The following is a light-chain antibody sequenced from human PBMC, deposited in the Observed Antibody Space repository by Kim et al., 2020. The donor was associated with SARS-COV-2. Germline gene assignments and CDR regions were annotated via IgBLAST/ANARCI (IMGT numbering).Light chain of an antibody. CDR1: SSNIGSSA. CDR2: YDD. CDR3: AAWDDSLNGWV. V-gene: IGLV1-36*01. J-gene: IGLJ3*02. Sequence: QRVTISCSGSSSNIGSSAVNWYQQVPGKAPKLLIYYDDLLPSGVSDRFSGSKSGTSASLAINGLQSEDEADYYCAAWDDSLNGWVFGGGNQLTVL.